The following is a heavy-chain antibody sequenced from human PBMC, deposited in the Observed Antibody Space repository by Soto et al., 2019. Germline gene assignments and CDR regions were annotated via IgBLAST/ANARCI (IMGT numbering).Heavy chain of an antibody. Sequence: EVQLVESGGGLVKPGGSLRLSCAASGFTFSSYSMNWVRQAPGKGLEWVSSISSSSSYIYYADSVKGRFTISRDNAKNSLDLQMNSLRAEDTAVYYCARDAVTTSYFDLWGRGTLVTVSS. CDR2: ISSSSSYI. CDR3: ARDAVTTSYFDL. D-gene: IGHD4-17*01. V-gene: IGHV3-21*01. J-gene: IGHJ2*01. CDR1: GFTFSSYS.